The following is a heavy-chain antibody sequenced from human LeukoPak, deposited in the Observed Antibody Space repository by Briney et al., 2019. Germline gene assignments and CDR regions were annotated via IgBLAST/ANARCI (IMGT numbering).Heavy chain of an antibody. Sequence: XHXVRXAPGKXLEWVAVIWYDGSKRYYADSVTGRFTVSRDNSRNTLYLQMNSLRADDTAVYYCARYNSGGSDYWGQGTRVTVSS. D-gene: IGHD1-26*01. CDR3: ARYNSGGSDY. V-gene: IGHV3-33*01. CDR2: IWYDGSKR. J-gene: IGHJ4*01.